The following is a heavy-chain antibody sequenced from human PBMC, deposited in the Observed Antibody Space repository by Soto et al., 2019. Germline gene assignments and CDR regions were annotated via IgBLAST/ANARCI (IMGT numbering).Heavy chain of an antibody. CDR3: ARAADLNWFDP. CDR1: GGSISSSNW. V-gene: IGHV4-4*02. CDR2: IYHSGSN. Sequence: QVQLQESGPGLVKPSGTLSLTCAVSGGSISSSNWWSWVRQPPGKGLEWIGDIYHSGSNNYNPSPKRRVNIPVDKSKNPFSLKLSSVPAADTAVYYCARAADLNWFDPWVQGTLVTVSS. J-gene: IGHJ5*02.